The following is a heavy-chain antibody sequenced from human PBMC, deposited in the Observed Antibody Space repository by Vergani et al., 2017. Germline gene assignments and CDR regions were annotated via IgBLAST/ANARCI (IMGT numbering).Heavy chain of an antibody. D-gene: IGHD4-11*01. J-gene: IGHJ6*03. CDR1: GGTFSSYA. Sequence: QVQLVQSGAEVKKPGSSVKVSCKASGGTFSSYAISWVRQAPGQGLEWMGRIIPILGIANYAQKFQGRVTITADKSTSTAYMELSSLRSEDTAVYYCAKEETVTTGYRDMDVWGKGTTVTVSS. CDR2: IIPILGIA. V-gene: IGHV1-69*04. CDR3: AKEETVTTGYRDMDV.